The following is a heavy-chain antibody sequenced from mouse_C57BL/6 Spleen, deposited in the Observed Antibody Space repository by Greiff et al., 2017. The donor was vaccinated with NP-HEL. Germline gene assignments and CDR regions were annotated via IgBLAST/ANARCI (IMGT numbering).Heavy chain of an antibody. J-gene: IGHJ2*01. CDR2: INPNHGGT. Sequence: EVQLQQSGPELVKPGASVKISCKASGYTFTDYYMNWVKQSHGQSLEWIGDINPNHGGTSYNQKFKGKATLTVDKSSSTAYMELRSLTSEDSAVYYCARSAPAYFDDWGPGTTLTVSS. CDR3: ARSAPAYFDD. V-gene: IGHV1-26*01. CDR1: GYTFTDYY.